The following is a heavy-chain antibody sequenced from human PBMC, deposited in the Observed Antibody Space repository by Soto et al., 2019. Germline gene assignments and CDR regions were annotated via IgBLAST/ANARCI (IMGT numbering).Heavy chain of an antibody. CDR2: VFYTVSA. CDR3: AKTPSGWYDS. J-gene: IGHJ5*01. CDR1: GGSIRGSDDY. D-gene: IGHD1-26*01. Sequence: QLHLQESGPRLVKPSETLSLTCTVSGGSIRGSDDYWAWIRQSPGKGLEYIGSVFYTVSAYYNPSLKSRVPIVADTSTNRFFLNLKSVTATDTAVYYCAKTPSGWYDSWGQGTLVTVSS. V-gene: IGHV4-39*01.